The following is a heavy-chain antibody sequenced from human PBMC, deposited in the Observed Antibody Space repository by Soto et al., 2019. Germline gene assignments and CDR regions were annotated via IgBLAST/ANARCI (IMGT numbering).Heavy chain of an antibody. V-gene: IGHV4-39*01. D-gene: IGHD1-26*01. CDR1: GASIKTHSYY. CDR2: ILYTGST. Sequence: PSETLSLTCTVSGASIKTHSYYWGWIRQPPGKGLEWIGSILYTGSTYYNPSLKSRVTVSLDTSKNQFSLNLSSVTAADTAVFYCARLYSGSYHPDYWGQGTLVTVSS. CDR3: ARLYSGSYHPDY. J-gene: IGHJ4*02.